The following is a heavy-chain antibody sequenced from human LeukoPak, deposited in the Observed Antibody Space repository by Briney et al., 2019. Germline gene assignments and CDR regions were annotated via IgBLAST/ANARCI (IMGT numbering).Heavy chain of an antibody. CDR3: ARHEVGFGAYYFDY. D-gene: IGHD3-10*01. CDR1: GGSISSSSYY. Sequence: SETLSLTCTVSGGSISSSSYYWGWIRQPPGKGLEWIGSIYYSGSTYYNPSLKSRVTISVDTSKNQFSLKLSSVTAADTAVYYCARHEVGFGAYYFDYWGQGTLVTVSS. V-gene: IGHV4-39*01. J-gene: IGHJ4*02. CDR2: IYYSGST.